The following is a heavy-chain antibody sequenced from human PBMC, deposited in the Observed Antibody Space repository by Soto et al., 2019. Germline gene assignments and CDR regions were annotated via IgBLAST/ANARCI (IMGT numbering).Heavy chain of an antibody. CDR2: IIPIFGTA. CDR3: ASFSSGWYYFDY. CDR1: GGTFSSYA. Sequence: EPSVKVSCKSSGGTFSSYAISWVRQAPGQGLEWMGGIIPIFGTANYAQKFQGRVTITADESTSTAYMELSSLRSEDTAVYYCASFSSGWYYFDYWGQGTLVTSPQ. J-gene: IGHJ4*02. D-gene: IGHD6-19*01. V-gene: IGHV1-69*13.